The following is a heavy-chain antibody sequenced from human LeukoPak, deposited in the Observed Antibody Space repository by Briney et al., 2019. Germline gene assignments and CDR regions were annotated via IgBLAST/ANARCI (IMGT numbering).Heavy chain of an antibody. CDR1: GGSISSSSYY. J-gene: IGHJ6*02. D-gene: IGHD2-2*01. CDR3: ARTGPYCSSTSCYLYYYYGMDV. Sequence: SETLSLTCTVSGGSISSSSYYWGWIRQPPGKGLEWIGSIYYSGSTYYNPSLKSRVTISVDTSKNQFSLKLSSVTAADTAVYYCARTGPYCSSTSCYLYYYYGMDVWGQGTTVTVSS. V-gene: IGHV4-39*07. CDR2: IYYSGST.